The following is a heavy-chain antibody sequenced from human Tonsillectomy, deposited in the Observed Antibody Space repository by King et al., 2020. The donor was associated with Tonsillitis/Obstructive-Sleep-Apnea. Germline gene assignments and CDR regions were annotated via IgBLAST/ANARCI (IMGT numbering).Heavy chain of an antibody. CDR2: INHSGST. D-gene: IGHD2-2*01. V-gene: IGHV4-34*01. CDR1: GGSFSGYY. Sequence: VQLQQWGAGLLKPSETLSLTCAVYGGSFSGYYWSWIRQPPGKGLEWIGQINHSGSTNYNPSLKSRVTISVDTSKNQFSLKLSSVTAADTAVYYCARAVGDIVVVPAAMNFDYWGQGTLATVSS. CDR3: ARAVGDIVVVPAAMNFDY. J-gene: IGHJ4*02.